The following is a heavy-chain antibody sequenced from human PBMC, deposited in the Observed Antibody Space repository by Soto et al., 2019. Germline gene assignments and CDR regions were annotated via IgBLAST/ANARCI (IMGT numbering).Heavy chain of an antibody. CDR2: FIPIFGTT. CDR1: GGTFSTYA. J-gene: IGHJ2*01. D-gene: IGHD6-13*01. V-gene: IGHV1-69*01. Sequence: VQLVQSGAEVKKPGSSMKGSCRTSGGTFSTYAFSWVRQAPGQGLEWLGGFIPIFGTTNYAQKFQGRVRFTADEFTSTAYMELTSLRSDATAVYYCASPTIAAAAAFDLWGRGTVVTVPS. CDR3: ASPTIAAAAAFDL.